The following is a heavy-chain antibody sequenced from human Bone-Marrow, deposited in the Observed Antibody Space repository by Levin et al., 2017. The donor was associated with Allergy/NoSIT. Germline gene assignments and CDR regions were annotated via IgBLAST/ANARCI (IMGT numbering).Heavy chain of an antibody. V-gene: IGHV3-30-3*01. CDR2: ISYDGSNK. CDR3: ARIRDSYYHHDMDV. J-gene: IGHJ6*02. D-gene: IGHD5-24*01. CDR1: GFTFSSYK. Sequence: PGGSLRLSCAASGFTFSSYKMHWVRQAPGKGLEWVAVISYDGSNKYYADSVKGRFTISRDNSKNTLDLQMNSLRGEDTAVYYCARIRDSYYHHDMDVWGQGTTVTVSS.